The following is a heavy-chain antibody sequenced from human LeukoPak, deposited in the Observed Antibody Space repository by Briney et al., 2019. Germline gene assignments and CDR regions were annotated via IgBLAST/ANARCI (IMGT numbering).Heavy chain of an antibody. V-gene: IGHV3-21*01. CDR1: GFTFSSYS. D-gene: IGHD2-2*01. CDR3: AKAIVVVPAAHDY. CDR2: ISSSSSYI. J-gene: IGHJ4*02. Sequence: PGGSLRLSCAASGFTFSSYSMNWVRQAPGKGLEWVSSISSSSSYIYYADSVKGRFTISRDNAKNSLYLQMNSLRAEDTAVYYCAKAIVVVPAAHDYWGQGTLVTVSS.